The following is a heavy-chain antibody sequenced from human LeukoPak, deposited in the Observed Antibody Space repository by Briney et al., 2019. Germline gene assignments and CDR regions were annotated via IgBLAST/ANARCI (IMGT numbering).Heavy chain of an antibody. CDR1: GYTFTGYY. D-gene: IGHD3-16*01. V-gene: IGHV1-2*02. J-gene: IGHJ5*02. CDR3: ARWEYDDYVWRNCWLHP. Sequence: GGSLNASCMASGYTFTGYYMHWVRQAPGQGLEWMGWINHDSSETYYAQKFQGRVTMTRDTSISTAYMELSRLRSDDTAVYYCARWEYDDYVWRNCWLHPWGQGTLVPVPT. CDR2: INHDSSET.